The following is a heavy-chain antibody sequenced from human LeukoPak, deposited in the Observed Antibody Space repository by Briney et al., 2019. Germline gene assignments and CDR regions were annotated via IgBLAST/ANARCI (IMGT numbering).Heavy chain of an antibody. CDR2: ISYDGSNK. CDR1: GFTFSSYA. Sequence: GGSLRLSCAASGFTFSSYAMHWVRQAPGKGLEWVAVISYDGSNKYYADSVKGRFTISRDNAKKSLYLQMNSLRAEDTAVYYCARDRLHYGEYEKTFDYWGQGTLVSVSS. V-gene: IGHV3-30*04. J-gene: IGHJ4*02. CDR3: ARDRLHYGEYEKTFDY. D-gene: IGHD4-17*01.